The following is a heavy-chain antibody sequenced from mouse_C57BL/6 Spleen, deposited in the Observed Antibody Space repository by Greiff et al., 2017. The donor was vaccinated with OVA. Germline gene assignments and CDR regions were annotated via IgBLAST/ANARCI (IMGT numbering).Heavy chain of an antibody. J-gene: IGHJ4*01. Sequence: EVKVVESGGGLVKPGGSLKLSCAASGFTFSSYAMSWVRQTPEKRLEWVATISDGGSYTYYPDNVKGRFTISRDNAKNNLYLQMSHLKSEDTAMYYCARDQITTVVATDYYAMDYWGQGTSVTVSS. CDR1: GFTFSSYA. CDR3: ARDQITTVVATDYYAMDY. CDR2: ISDGGSYT. V-gene: IGHV5-4*01. D-gene: IGHD1-1*01.